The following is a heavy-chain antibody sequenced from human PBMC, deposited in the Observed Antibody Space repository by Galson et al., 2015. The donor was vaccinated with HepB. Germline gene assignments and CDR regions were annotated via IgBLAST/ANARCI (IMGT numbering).Heavy chain of an antibody. CDR3: AKDLYSSSSGGDYLDY. Sequence: SLRLSCAASGFTFSSFAMSWVRQAPGKGLEWVSSISGSGDSTYYADSVKGRFTISRDNSKNTLYLQVNSLTAEDTAVYYCAKDLYSSSSGGDYLDYWGQGTLVTVTS. V-gene: IGHV3-23*01. CDR1: GFTFSSFA. CDR2: ISGSGDST. D-gene: IGHD6-6*01. J-gene: IGHJ4*02.